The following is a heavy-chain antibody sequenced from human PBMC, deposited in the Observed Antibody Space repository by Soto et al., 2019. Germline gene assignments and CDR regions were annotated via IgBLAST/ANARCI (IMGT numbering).Heavy chain of an antibody. J-gene: IGHJ4*02. Sequence: GGSLRLSCAGSGFTLSYHYIDWVRQAPGKGLEWVGRSRDKPQGYSTAYAASVKGRFTTSRDESKNSAYLQMNSLKTEDTAVYYCVRAMYFSDSSGYTRCLDYWGQGTLVTVSS. CDR2: SRDKPQGYST. CDR3: VRAMYFSDSSGYTRCLDY. D-gene: IGHD3-22*01. V-gene: IGHV3-72*01. CDR1: GFTLSYHY.